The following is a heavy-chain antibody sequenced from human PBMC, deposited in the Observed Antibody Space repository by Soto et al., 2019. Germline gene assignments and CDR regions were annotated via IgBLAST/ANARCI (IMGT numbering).Heavy chain of an antibody. Sequence: QSQTLSLTCAISGDSVSSNSAAWNWIRQSPSRGLEWLGRTYYRSKWYNDYAVSVKSRITINPDTSKNQFSLQLNSVTPEDTAVYYCARGGLGASIVGAITDAFDIWGQGTMVTVSS. CDR3: ARGGLGASIVGAITDAFDI. CDR2: TYYRSKWYN. CDR1: GDSVSSNSAA. J-gene: IGHJ3*02. V-gene: IGHV6-1*01. D-gene: IGHD1-26*01.